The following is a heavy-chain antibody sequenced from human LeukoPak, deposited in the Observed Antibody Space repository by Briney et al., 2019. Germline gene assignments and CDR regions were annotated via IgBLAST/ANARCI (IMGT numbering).Heavy chain of an antibody. CDR1: GFTFSSYA. CDR2: ISGSGPYT. D-gene: IGHD2-2*03. Sequence: GGTLRLSCAASGFTFSSYAMSWVRQAPGKGLEWVSGISGSGPYTFYTDSVKGRFTISRDSSKNTLYLQMNSLRAEDTALYYCAKHGYCSGISCFFDFWGQGTLVTVSS. CDR3: AKHGYCSGISCFFDF. V-gene: IGHV3-23*01. J-gene: IGHJ4*02.